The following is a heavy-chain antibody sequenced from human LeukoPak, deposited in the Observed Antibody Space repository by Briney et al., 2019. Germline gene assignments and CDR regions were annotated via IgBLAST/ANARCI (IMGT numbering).Heavy chain of an antibody. CDR1: GGTFSSYA. J-gene: IGHJ5*02. Sequence: SVTVSCKASGGTFSSYAISWVRQAPGQGLEWMGGIIPIFGTANYAQKFQGRVTITADESTSTAYMELSSLRSEDTAVYYCARAGRGVDYYDSSGYLRNWFDPWGQGTLVTVSS. CDR3: ARAGRGVDYYDSSGYLRNWFDP. CDR2: IIPIFGTA. V-gene: IGHV1-69*13. D-gene: IGHD3-22*01.